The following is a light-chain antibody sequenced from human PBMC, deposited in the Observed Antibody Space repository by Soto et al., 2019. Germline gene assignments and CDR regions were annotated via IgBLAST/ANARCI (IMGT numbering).Light chain of an antibody. Sequence: DIQMTHSPSTLSASVGDRVTITCRASQSVSSFLAWYQQKPGKAPKVLIYDASTLENGVPSRFSGSGSGTEFTLTISSLQPDDFATYYCQQYNSYSPRTFGQGTKVDIK. V-gene: IGKV1-5*01. J-gene: IGKJ1*01. CDR2: DAS. CDR3: QQYNSYSPRT. CDR1: QSVSSF.